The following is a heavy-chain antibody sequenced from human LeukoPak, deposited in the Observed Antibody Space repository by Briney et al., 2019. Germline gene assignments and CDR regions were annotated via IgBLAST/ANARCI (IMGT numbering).Heavy chain of an antibody. CDR2: INPGGDRT. J-gene: IGHJ4*02. Sequence: ASVKVSCKASGYTFITYYMHWVRQAPGQGLEWMGIINPGGDRTTYAQKFQGRVTMTRDTSTSTVYMELSSLRSEDTAVYYCARYNGDLTGGFDYWGQGTLVTVSS. D-gene: IGHD4-17*01. V-gene: IGHV1-46*01. CDR3: ARYNGDLTGGFDY. CDR1: GYTFITYY.